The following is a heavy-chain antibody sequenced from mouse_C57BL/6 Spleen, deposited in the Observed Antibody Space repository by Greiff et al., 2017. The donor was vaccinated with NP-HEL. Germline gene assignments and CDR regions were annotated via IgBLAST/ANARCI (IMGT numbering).Heavy chain of an antibody. CDR1: GYTFTEYT. D-gene: IGHD1-1*01. V-gene: IGHV1-62-2*01. CDR2: FYPGSGSI. CDR3: ARHASYYYGSSYDWFAY. Sequence: QVQLQQSGAELVKPGASVKLSCKASGYTFTEYTIHWVKQRSGQGLEWIGWFYPGSGSIKYNEKFKDKATLTADKSSSTVYMELSRLTSEDSAVYFCARHASYYYGSSYDWFAYWGQGTLVTVSA. J-gene: IGHJ3*01.